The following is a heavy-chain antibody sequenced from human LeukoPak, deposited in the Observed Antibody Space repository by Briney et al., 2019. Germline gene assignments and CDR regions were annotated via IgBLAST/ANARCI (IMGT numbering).Heavy chain of an antibody. CDR2: ISYDGSNK. V-gene: IGHV3-30*03. J-gene: IGHJ4*02. Sequence: GRSLRLSCAASGFTFSSYGMHWVRQAPGKGLEWVAVISYDGSNKYYADSVKGRFTISRDNSKNTLYLQMNSLRAEDTAVYYCARSQGGERHFDYWGQGTLVTVSS. CDR3: ARSQGGERHFDY. D-gene: IGHD3-16*01. CDR1: GFTFSSYG.